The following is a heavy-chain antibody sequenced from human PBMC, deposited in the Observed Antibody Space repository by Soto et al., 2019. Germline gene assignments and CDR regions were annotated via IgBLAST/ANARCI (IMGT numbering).Heavy chain of an antibody. Sequence: QVQLAESGGGVVQPGRSLRLSCTTSGFVFNDYDIHWVRQAPGKGLAWLASISYDGSNRYYADSVKGRFTISRDNSKNTLSLQINSLGDEDTAVYYCSRGIKGGLDAWGPGTLVTVSS. D-gene: IGHD2-21*01. CDR2: ISYDGSNR. J-gene: IGHJ5*02. V-gene: IGHV3-30*03. CDR1: GFVFNDYD. CDR3: SRGIKGGLDA.